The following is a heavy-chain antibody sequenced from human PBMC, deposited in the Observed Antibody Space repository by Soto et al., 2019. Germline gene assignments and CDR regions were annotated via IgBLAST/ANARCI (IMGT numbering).Heavy chain of an antibody. J-gene: IGHJ3*02. CDR1: GFTFSSNA. D-gene: IGHD7-27*01. CDR2: ITGGSGGGT. Sequence: EVQLLESGGGLVQPGWSLRLSCVASGFTFSSNAMSWVRQAPGKGLEWVSHITGGSGGGTYYADSLKGRFTISRDNAKNTLYMQLNSLRVEDTAVYYCGKGTWGAFDIWGHGTLVTVSS. CDR3: GKGTWGAFDI. V-gene: IGHV3-23*01.